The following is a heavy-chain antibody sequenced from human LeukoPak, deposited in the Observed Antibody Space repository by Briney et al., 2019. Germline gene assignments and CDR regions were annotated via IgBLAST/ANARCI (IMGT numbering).Heavy chain of an antibody. CDR2: IFHSGHS. D-gene: IGHD3-9*01. CDR3: ARGYDVLTSHDYFDY. J-gene: IGHJ4*02. CDR1: GGSISNGGYA. Sequence: SQTLSLTCGVSGGSISNGGYAWSWIRQPPGKGLEWIGYIFHSGHSYYNPSLKSRVTISLARSKNQFSLKLSSVAAADTAVYYCARGYDVLTSHDYFDYWGQGTLVTVSS. V-gene: IGHV4-30-2*01.